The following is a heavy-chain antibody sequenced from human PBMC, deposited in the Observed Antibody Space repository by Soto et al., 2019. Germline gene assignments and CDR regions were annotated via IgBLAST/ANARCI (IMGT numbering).Heavy chain of an antibody. D-gene: IGHD2-15*01. Sequence: GGSLRLSCAASGFSFSSYSFTWVRQAPGKGLEWVAGISIGSNKYYADSVKGRFTISRDNSKNTLYLQMNSLRAEDTAVYYCARVGARYCSGGSCLYFDYWGQGTLVTVSS. J-gene: IGHJ4*02. CDR2: ISIGSNK. CDR1: GFSFSSYS. V-gene: IGHV3-33*08. CDR3: ARVGARYCSGGSCLYFDY.